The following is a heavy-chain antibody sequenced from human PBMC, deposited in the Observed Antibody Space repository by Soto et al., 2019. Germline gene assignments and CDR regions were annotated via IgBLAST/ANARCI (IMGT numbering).Heavy chain of an antibody. Sequence: HLQLQESGPGLVKPSETLSLTCTVSGGSISSSGYYWGWIRQPPGKGLEWIGSVYYSGNTYYNPSLKRRGTICVDSAKNQFSLQLSSLTAADTAVYSCARLPFEGDCYFSPSHNGFDPWGQVTLVAASS. J-gene: IGHJ5*02. CDR2: VYYSGNT. CDR3: ARLPFEGDCYFSPSHNGFDP. D-gene: IGHD2-21*02. V-gene: IGHV4-39*01. CDR1: GGSISSSGYY.